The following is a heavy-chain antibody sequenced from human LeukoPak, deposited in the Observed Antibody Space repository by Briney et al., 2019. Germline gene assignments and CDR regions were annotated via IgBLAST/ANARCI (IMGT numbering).Heavy chain of an antibody. CDR1: GGSISSGSYY. CDR2: ICTSGST. D-gene: IGHD2-21*01. J-gene: IGHJ5*02. CDR3: ARQVVIALNWFDP. V-gene: IGHV4-61*02. Sequence: SETLSLTCTVSGGSISSGSYYWSWIRQPAGTGLEWIGRICTSGSTNYNPSLKSRVTISVDTSKNQFSLKLSSVTAADTAVYYCARQVVIALNWFDPWGQGTLVTVSS.